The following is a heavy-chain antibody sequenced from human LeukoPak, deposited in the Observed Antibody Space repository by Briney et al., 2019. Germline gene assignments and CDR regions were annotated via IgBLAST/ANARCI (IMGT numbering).Heavy chain of an antibody. D-gene: IGHD2-2*01. Sequence: PGGPLRLSCAASGFTFSSYAMSWVRQAPGRGLEWVSGISNKGDTTYYADSVKGRFTISRDNSENTLYLQMNRLRVEDTAVYYCAKGARSFRYCSTTSCPYDPCDIWGQGTMVSVTS. J-gene: IGHJ3*02. CDR2: ISNKGDTT. CDR1: GFTFSSYA. V-gene: IGHV3-23*01. CDR3: AKGARSFRYCSTTSCPYDPCDI.